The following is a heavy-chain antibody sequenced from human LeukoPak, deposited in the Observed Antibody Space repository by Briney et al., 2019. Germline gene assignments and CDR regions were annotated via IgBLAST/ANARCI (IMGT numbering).Heavy chain of an antibody. J-gene: IGHJ3*02. Sequence: SETLSLTYTVSGGSISGYYWSCIQQPPGRGLEWIGYIYASGTTSYNPSLKSRVTISVDTSKNQISLRLSSVTAADTAVYYCARPFDSGWYGAFNIWGQGTMVPVSS. CDR1: GGSISGYY. CDR3: ARPFDSGWYGAFNI. D-gene: IGHD6-19*01. CDR2: IYASGTT. V-gene: IGHV4-4*09.